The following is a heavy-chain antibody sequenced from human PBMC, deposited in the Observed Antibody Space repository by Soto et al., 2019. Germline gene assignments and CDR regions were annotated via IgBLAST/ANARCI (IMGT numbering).Heavy chain of an antibody. J-gene: IGHJ6*03. V-gene: IGHV1-69*02. CDR1: GGTFSSYT. D-gene: IGHD5-12*01. CDR3: ARGGRGYSGYDHYYYYMDV. Sequence: SVKVSCKASGGTFSSYTISWVRQAPGQGLEWMGRIIPILGIANYAQKFQGRVTITADKSTSTAYMELSSLRSEDTAVYYCARGGRGYSGYDHYYYYMDVWGKGTTVTVSS. CDR2: IIPILGIA.